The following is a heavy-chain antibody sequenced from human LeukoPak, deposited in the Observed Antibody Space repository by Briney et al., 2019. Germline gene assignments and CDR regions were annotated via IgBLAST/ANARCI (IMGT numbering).Heavy chain of an antibody. V-gene: IGHV3-21*01. CDR1: GFSISDYS. CDR2: ISSSSSFI. CDR3: ARDPPGKYLVYFDY. Sequence: GGTLRLSCASSGFSISDYSMNWVPQAPGKGPELVSSISSSSSFIYYADSVKGRFTISRDNAKNSLYLQMNSLRAEDTAVYYCARDPPGKYLVYFDYWGQGTLVTVSS. D-gene: IGHD1-14*01. J-gene: IGHJ4*02.